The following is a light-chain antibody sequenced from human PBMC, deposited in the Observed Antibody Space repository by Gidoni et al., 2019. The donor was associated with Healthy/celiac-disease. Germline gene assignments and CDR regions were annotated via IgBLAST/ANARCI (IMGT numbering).Light chain of an antibody. CDR2: AAS. V-gene: IGKV1-27*01. Sequence: DIQMTQSPSCLSASVGDRVNITCRARQVISNYLAWYQRKPGSVPKLLIYAASTLQSGVPSRCSGSGSGTDFTLTISSLQPEDVATYYCQKYNRALLTCGGGTKVEIK. CDR1: QVISNY. J-gene: IGKJ4*02. CDR3: QKYNRALLT.